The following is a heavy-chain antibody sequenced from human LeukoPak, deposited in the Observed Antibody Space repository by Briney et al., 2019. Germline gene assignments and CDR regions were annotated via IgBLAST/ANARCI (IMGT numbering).Heavy chain of an antibody. CDR2: ISWNSGSI. J-gene: IGHJ4*02. Sequence: GGSLRLSCAASGFTFDDYAMHWVRQAPGKGLEWVSGISWNSGSIGYADSVKGRFTISRDNSKNTLYLQMNSLRAEDTAVYYCAKETPPGIAVAGPRETYDYWGQGTLVTVSS. CDR1: GFTFDDYA. V-gene: IGHV3-9*01. CDR3: AKETPPGIAVAGPRETYDY. D-gene: IGHD6-19*01.